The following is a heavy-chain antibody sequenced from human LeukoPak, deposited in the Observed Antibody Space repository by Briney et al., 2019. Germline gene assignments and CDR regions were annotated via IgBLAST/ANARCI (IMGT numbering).Heavy chain of an antibody. CDR3: AAIVVVPTAERFYDF. V-gene: IGHV1-24*01. CDR1: GYTLTELS. Sequence: ASVKVSCKVSGYTLTELSMHWVRQAPGKGLEWVGGLDRESGEPIYAQRLQGRVTMTEDTSRDTSFMDLSSLTSEDMAVYYCAAIVVVPTAERFYDFWGQGTLVTVSS. J-gene: IGHJ4*02. CDR2: LDRESGEP. D-gene: IGHD2-15*01.